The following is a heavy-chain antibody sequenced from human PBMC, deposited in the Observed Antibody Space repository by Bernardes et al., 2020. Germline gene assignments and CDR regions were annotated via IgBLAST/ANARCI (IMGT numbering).Heavy chain of an antibody. CDR3: ARELPPKRFDP. J-gene: IGHJ5*02. V-gene: IGHV1-2*04. Sequence: ASVKVSCKASGYTFTEYYIHWVRQAPGQGLEWMGWINPNSGGTHYAQEFQGWVTMTRDTSISTAYMELSRLRFDDTAVYYCARELPPKRFDPWGQGTLVTVSS. CDR2: INPNSGGT. CDR1: GYTFTEYY.